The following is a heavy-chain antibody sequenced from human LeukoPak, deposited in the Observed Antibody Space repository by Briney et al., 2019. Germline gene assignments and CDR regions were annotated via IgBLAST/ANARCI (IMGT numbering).Heavy chain of an antibody. CDR1: GFTFSSYS. D-gene: IGHD6-13*01. J-gene: IGHJ4*02. V-gene: IGHV3-48*01. CDR2: ISSSSSTI. Sequence: PGGSLRLSCAASGFTFSSYSMNWVRQAPGKGLEWVSYISSSSSTIYYADSLKGRFTISRDNARNSLYLQMNSLRAEDTAVYYCARGNPSNSWTCDYWGQGTLVTVSS. CDR3: ARGNPSNSWTCDY.